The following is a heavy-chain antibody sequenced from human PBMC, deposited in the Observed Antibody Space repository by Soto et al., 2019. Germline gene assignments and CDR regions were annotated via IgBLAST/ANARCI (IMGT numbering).Heavy chain of an antibody. D-gene: IGHD3-16*01. CDR1: GYTFTCYG. CDR3: ARDHFVSAVWGWYFDY. V-gene: IGHV1-18*01. J-gene: IGHJ4*02. CDR2: ISAYNGNT. Sequence: ASVKVSCKASGYTFTCYGISWVRQAPGQGLEWMGWISAYNGNTNYAQKLQGRVTMTTDTSTSTAYMELRSLRSDDTAVYYCARDHFVSAVWGWYFDYWGQGTLVTVSS.